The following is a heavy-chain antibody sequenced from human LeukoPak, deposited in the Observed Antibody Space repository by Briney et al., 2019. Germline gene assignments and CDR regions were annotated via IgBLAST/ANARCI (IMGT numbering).Heavy chain of an antibody. V-gene: IGHV3-15*01. CDR1: GFTFSNAW. J-gene: IGHJ4*02. D-gene: IGHD3-10*01. CDR3: TTEVTMVRGDHDY. CDR2: IKSKTDGGTT. Sequence: GGSLRLSCAVSGFTFSNAWMSWVRQAPGKGLEWVGRIKSKTDGGTTDYAAPVKGRFTISRDDSKNTLYLQMNSLKTEDTAVYYCTTEVTMVRGDHDYWGQGTLVTVSS.